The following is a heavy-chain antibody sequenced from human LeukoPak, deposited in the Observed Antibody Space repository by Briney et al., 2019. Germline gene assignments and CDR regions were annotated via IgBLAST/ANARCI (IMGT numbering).Heavy chain of an antibody. V-gene: IGHV1-69*13. CDR2: IIPIFGTA. Sequence: EASVKVSCKASGGTLSSYAISWVRQAPGQGLEWMGGIIPIFGTANYAQKFQGRVTITADESTSTAYMELSSLRSEDTAVYYCARDRFWYYYDSSGYSTPLGGFDPWGQGTLVTVSS. CDR1: GGTLSSYA. D-gene: IGHD3-22*01. J-gene: IGHJ5*02. CDR3: ARDRFWYYYDSSGYSTPLGGFDP.